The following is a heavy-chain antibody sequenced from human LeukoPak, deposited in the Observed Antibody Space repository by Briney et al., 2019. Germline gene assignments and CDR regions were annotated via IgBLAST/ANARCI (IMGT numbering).Heavy chain of an antibody. D-gene: IGHD2/OR15-2a*01. CDR3: AKRRGDYFLGS. Sequence: PGGSLRLSCAASGFTFTTYVMTWVRQAPGKGLEWVSGISGSGTSTSYADSVKGRFTISRDNSKNTLYLQMNSLRAEDTAIYYCAKRRGDYFLGSWGQGILVTVSS. CDR2: ISGSGTST. J-gene: IGHJ4*02. CDR1: GFTFTTYV. V-gene: IGHV3-23*01.